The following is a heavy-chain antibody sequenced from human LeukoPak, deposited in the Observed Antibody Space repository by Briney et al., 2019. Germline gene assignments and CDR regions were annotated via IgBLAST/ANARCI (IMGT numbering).Heavy chain of an antibody. J-gene: IGHJ4*02. CDR3: ARGQWQIDH. CDR2: IDTSGST. CDR1: GVSISHYY. Sequence: SETLSLTCTVSGVSISHYYWTWIRQPAGGGLEWIGRIDTSGSTNYNPSLESRVTMSSDTSNNQFSLSLMSVAAADTAVYYCARGQWQIDHWGQGVLVTVSP. D-gene: IGHD6-19*01. V-gene: IGHV4-4*07.